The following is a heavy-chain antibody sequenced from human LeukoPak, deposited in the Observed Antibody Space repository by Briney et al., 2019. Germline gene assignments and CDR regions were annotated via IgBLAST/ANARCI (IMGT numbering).Heavy chain of an antibody. D-gene: IGHD2-2*01. CDR1: GGTFSSYA. V-gene: IGHV1-69*13. CDR3: ARVKGYCSSTSCYGPYYYYGMDV. Sequence: SVKVSCKASGGTFSSYAISWVRQAPGQGLEWMGGIIPIFGTANYAQKFQGRVTITADESTSTAYMELSSLRSEDTAVYYCARVKGYCSSTSCYGPYYYYGMDVWGQGTTVTVSS. CDR2: IIPIFGTA. J-gene: IGHJ6*02.